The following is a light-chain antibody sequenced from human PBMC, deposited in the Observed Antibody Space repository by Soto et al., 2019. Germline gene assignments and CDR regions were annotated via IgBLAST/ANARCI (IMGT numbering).Light chain of an antibody. CDR3: QQYGSSPYT. V-gene: IGKV3-20*01. CDR1: QSVSSSY. J-gene: IGKJ2*01. CDR2: DAS. Sequence: EIVLTQSPGTLSLSPGERATLSCRASQSVSSSYLAWYQQKPGQAPRLLIYDASSRATGIPDRFSGSGSGTDFTLTISRLEPEDVAVYSCQQYGSSPYTFGQGTKLEIK.